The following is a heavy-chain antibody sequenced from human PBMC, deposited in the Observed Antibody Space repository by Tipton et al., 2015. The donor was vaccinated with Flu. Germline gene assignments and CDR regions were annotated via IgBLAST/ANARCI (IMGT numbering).Heavy chain of an antibody. D-gene: IGHD3-10*01. V-gene: IGHV4-39*07. Sequence: TLSLTCSISGGSIASTSYYWGWIRQPPGKGLEWVGSIYFKGSTYYNSSFKSRVTLSVDTSKNDFSLRLTSVTAADTAVYYCAGLYYGSGSLVDFWGQGTLVTVSS. CDR3: AGLYYGSGSLVDF. CDR2: IYFKGST. J-gene: IGHJ4*02. CDR1: GGSIASTSYY.